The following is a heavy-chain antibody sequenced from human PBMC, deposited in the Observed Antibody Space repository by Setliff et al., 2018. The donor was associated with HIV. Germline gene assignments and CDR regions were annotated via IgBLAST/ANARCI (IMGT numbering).Heavy chain of an antibody. J-gene: IGHJ6*03. V-gene: IGHV3-21*01. CDR1: GFTFSTYS. Sequence: GGSLRLSCEASGFTFSTYSMNWVRQAPGKGLEWVSSISSSSRSKYYADSVKGRFTISRDNSKNSLYLQMISLRAEDTAVYYCVKARVDGDYYYYYYMDVWGKGTTVTVSS. CDR2: ISSSSRSK. CDR3: VKARVDGDYYYYYYMDV. D-gene: IGHD4-17*01.